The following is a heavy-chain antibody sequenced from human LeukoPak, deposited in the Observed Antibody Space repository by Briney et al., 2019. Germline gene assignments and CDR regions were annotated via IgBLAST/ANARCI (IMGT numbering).Heavy chain of an antibody. CDR2: IYLGDSDT. D-gene: IGHD6-13*01. Sequence: GESLKISCKGSGYSFTSYWIAWVRHMPGKGLDWMGIIYLGDSDTRYSPSFQGQVTISADKSISTAYLQGSSLKASDTAMYYCARLSSSWYGDIWGQGTMVTVSS. CDR1: GYSFTSYW. V-gene: IGHV5-51*01. CDR3: ARLSSSWYGDI. J-gene: IGHJ3*02.